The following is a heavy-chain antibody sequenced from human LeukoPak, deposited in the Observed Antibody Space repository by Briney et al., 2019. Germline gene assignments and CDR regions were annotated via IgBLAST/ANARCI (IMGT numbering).Heavy chain of an antibody. CDR1: GYTFTSYG. CDR2: ISAYNGNT. J-gene: IGHJ3*01. Sequence: ASVKVSCKASGYTFTSYGISWVRQAPGQGLEWMGWISAYNGNTNYAQKLQGRVTMTTDTSTSTAYMELRSLRSDDTAVYYCAAFIPGAVETQTWGQGTMVTVSS. D-gene: IGHD5-24*01. CDR3: AAFIPGAVETQT. V-gene: IGHV1-18*01.